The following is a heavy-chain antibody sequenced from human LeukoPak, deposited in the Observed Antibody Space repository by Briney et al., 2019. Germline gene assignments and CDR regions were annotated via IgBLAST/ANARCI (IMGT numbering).Heavy chain of an antibody. CDR1: GGTFSSYA. CDR3: ARGALNYGDYVLPNWFDP. D-gene: IGHD4-17*01. Sequence: SVKVSCKASGGTFSSYAISWVRQAPGQRLEWMGGIIPIFGTANYAQKFQGRVTINADQSTSTAYMELSRLRSEDTAVYYCARGALNYGDYVLPNWFDPWGQGTLVTVSS. V-gene: IGHV1-69*01. CDR2: IIPIFGTA. J-gene: IGHJ5*02.